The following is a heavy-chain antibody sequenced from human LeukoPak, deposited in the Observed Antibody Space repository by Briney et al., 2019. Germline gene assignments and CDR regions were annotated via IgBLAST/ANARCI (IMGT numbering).Heavy chain of an antibody. V-gene: IGHV7-4-1*02. CDR1: GYTFTSYA. D-gene: IGHD3-9*01. J-gene: IGHJ4*02. CDR2: INTNTGNP. CDR3: ARHLLLRYFDWLRTPGDYFDY. Sequence: GASVKVSCKASGYTFTSYAMNWVRQAPGQGLEWMGWINTNTGNPTCAQGFTGRFVFSLDTSVSTAYLQISSLKAEDTAVYYCARHLLLRYFDWLRTPGDYFDYWGQGTLVTVSS.